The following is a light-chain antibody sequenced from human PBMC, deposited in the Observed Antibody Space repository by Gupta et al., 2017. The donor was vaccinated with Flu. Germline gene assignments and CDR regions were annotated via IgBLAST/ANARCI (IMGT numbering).Light chain of an antibody. Sequence: EIVLTQSPGTLSLSPGERATLSCRASQSVSSSYLAWYQQKPGQAPMLLIYGASRRATGIPDRFSGSGSGTXFTLTIXRREPEDFAVYYCQHEGRSPIIFGXGTLVDIK. CDR2: GAS. V-gene: IGKV3-20*01. J-gene: IGKJ5*01. CDR3: QHEGRSPII. CDR1: QSVSSSY.